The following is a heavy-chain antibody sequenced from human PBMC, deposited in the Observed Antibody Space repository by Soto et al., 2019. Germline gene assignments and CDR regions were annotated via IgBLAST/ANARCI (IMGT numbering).Heavy chain of an antibody. D-gene: IGHD3-22*01. Sequence: QLQLQESGPGLVKPSETLSLTCTVSGGSISSSSYYWGWIRQPPGKGLEWIGSIYYSGSTYYNPSLKSRVTISVDTSKNQFSLKLSSVTAADTAVYYCARHAVVVSRPNGMDVWGQGTTVTVSS. CDR3: ARHAVVVSRPNGMDV. CDR2: IYYSGST. J-gene: IGHJ6*02. CDR1: GGSISSSSYY. V-gene: IGHV4-39*01.